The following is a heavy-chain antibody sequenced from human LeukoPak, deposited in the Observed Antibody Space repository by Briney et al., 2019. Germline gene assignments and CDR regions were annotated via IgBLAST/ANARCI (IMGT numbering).Heavy chain of an antibody. CDR3: ARGRSNRGSYYYDSSGSGYFDY. D-gene: IGHD3-22*01. V-gene: IGHV4-34*01. J-gene: IGHJ4*02. CDR2: INHSGST. CDR1: GFTFSDYY. Sequence: PGGSLRLSCAASGFTFSDYYMSWIRQPPGKGLEWIGEINHSGSTNYNPSLKSRVTISVDTSKNQFSLKLSSVTAADTAVYYCARGRSNRGSYYYDSSGSGYFDYWGQGTLVTVSS.